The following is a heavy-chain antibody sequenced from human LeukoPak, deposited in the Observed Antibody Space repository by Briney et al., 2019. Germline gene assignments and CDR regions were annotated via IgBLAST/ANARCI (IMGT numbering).Heavy chain of an antibody. CDR3: ARDLVGSSSPYYYYSMDV. CDR2: IWYDGSNK. Sequence: GGSLRLSCAASGFTFSSYDMHWVRQAPGKGLEWVAVIWYDGSNKYYTDSVKGRFTISRDNSKNTLYLQMNSLRAEDTAVYYCARDLVGSSSPYYYYSMDVWGQGTTVTVSS. CDR1: GFTFSSYD. D-gene: IGHD6-6*01. J-gene: IGHJ6*02. V-gene: IGHV3-33*01.